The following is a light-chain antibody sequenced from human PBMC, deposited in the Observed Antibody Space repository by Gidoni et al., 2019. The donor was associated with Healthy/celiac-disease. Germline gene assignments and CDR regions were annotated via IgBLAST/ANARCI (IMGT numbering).Light chain of an antibody. CDR3: QVWDNVV. V-gene: IGLV3-21*02. CDR1: KIGSKS. CDR2: DDS. J-gene: IGLJ2*01. Sequence: SYVLTPPPSVSVAPGQTARITCGGNKIGSKSVHWYQQKPGQAPVLVVYDDSDRPSGIPERFSGSNSGNTATLTISRVEAGDEADYYCQVWDNVVFGGGTKLTVL.